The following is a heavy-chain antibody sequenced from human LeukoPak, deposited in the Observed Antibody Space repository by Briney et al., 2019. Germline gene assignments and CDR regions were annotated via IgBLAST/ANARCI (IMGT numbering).Heavy chain of an antibody. J-gene: IGHJ4*02. CDR2: IIPIFGAA. D-gene: IGHD6-13*01. CDR1: GYTLTELS. CDR3: ARDLAAAGVLDY. V-gene: IGHV1-69*05. Sequence: GASVKVSCKVSGYTLTELSMHWVRQAPGKGLEWMGGIIPIFGAANYAQKFQGRVTITTDESTSTAYMELSSLRSEDTAVYYCARDLAAAGVLDYWGQGTLVTVSS.